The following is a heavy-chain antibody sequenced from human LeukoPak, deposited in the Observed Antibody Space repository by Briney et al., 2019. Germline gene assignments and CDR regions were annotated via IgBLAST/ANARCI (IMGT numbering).Heavy chain of an antibody. CDR1: DFTVSSYL. CDR2: ISDSGDST. CDR3: AKYRSSWSFDY. Sequence: GGSLRLSCAASDFTVSSYLMSWVRQAPGMGLEWVSIISDSGDSTQYADSVKGRFTISRDNSKSTLFLQINSLRAEDTAVFYCAKYRSSWSFDYWGQGTLVTVSS. V-gene: IGHV3-23*01. J-gene: IGHJ4*02. D-gene: IGHD6-13*01.